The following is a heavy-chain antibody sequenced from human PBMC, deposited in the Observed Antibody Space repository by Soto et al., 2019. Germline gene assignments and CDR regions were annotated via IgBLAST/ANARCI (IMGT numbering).Heavy chain of an antibody. D-gene: IGHD3-10*01. CDR1: GFTFNSYA. J-gene: IGHJ4*02. V-gene: IGHV3-23*01. CDR2: ISGSGGTT. CDR3: AKDRHYGSGTYSDSYLDY. Sequence: EVQLLESGGGLVQPAGSLRLSCGGSGFTFNSYAMSWVRQAPGKGLEWVSAISGSGGTTYYANSVKGRFTISRDQPKDTLYLQMNSLRAEDTAIYYCAKDRHYGSGTYSDSYLDYWGQGTLVTVSS.